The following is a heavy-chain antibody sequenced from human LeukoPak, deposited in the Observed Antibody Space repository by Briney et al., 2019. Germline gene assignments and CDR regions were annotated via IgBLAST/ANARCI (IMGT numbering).Heavy chain of an antibody. CDR3: ARSYCSSVSCRSVGYVDC. V-gene: IGHV4-39*01. J-gene: IGHJ4*02. CDR1: GGSISSGTYY. Sequence: SETLSLTCTVSGGSISSGTYYWGWIRQPPGKGLEWIASIYYSGSTYYNPSLKSRVTISVNTSKNQFSLKLSSVTAADTAVYYCARSYCSSVSCRSVGYVDCWGQGTLVTVSS. D-gene: IGHD2-2*01. CDR2: IYYSGST.